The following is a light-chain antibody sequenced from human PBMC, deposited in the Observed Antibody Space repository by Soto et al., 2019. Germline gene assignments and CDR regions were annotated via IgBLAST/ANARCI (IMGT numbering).Light chain of an antibody. CDR3: QQYSTAVRT. V-gene: IGKV3-20*01. J-gene: IGKJ1*01. Sequence: EIVLTQSPGTLSLSLGETATLSCRASQGVTSNSLAWYRQKPGQAPRLVIYGAYSRASGVPDRLRGRGSGTDFTRTISLLETEDFAVYYCQQYSTAVRTFGQGTKVEV. CDR2: GAY. CDR1: QGVTSNS.